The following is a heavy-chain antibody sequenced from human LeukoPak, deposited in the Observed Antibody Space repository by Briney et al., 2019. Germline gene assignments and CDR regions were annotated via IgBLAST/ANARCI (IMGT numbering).Heavy chain of an antibody. V-gene: IGHV1-2*02. CDR2: INPNSGGT. D-gene: IGHD6-13*01. J-gene: IGHJ4*02. CDR3: ARDFGSSWYYFDY. Sequence: ASMKVSCKASGYTFTGYYIHWVRQAPGQGLEWMGWINPNSGGTTYAQNFQGRVTMTRDTSISTAYMELSRLRYDDTAVYYCARDFGSSWYYFDYWGQGTLVTVSS. CDR1: GYTFTGYY.